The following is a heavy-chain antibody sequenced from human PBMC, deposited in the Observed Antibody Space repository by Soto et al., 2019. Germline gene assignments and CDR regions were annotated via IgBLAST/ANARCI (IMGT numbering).Heavy chain of an antibody. V-gene: IGHV3-23*01. Sequence: GGSLRLSCAASGFTFSNYAMSWVRQSPGKGLEWVSSISGSAASTYYADSVKGRFTSSRDNSKNTLYLQMNSLRAEDTAVYYCGKAAGLRDFEYWGQGTLVTASS. CDR1: GFTFSNYA. J-gene: IGHJ4*02. CDR3: GKAAGLRDFEY. CDR2: ISGSAAST. D-gene: IGHD5-12*01.